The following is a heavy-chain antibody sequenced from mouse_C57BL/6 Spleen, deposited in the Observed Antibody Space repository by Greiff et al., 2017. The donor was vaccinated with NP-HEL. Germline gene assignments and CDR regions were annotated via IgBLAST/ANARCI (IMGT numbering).Heavy chain of an antibody. Sequence: VKLVESGPGLVAPSQSLSITCTVSGFSLTSYAISWVRQPPGKGLEWLGGIWTGGGTNYNSALKSRLSISNDNSKSQVFLKMSSLQTDDTAMYYCARGYDYDGYYAMDYWGQGTSVTVSS. D-gene: IGHD2-4*01. CDR3: ARGYDYDGYYAMDY. CDR2: IWTGGGT. CDR1: GFSLTSYA. J-gene: IGHJ4*01. V-gene: IGHV2-9-1*01.